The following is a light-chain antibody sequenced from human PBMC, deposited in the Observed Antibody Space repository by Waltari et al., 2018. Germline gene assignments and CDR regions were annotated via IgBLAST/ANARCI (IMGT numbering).Light chain of an antibody. Sequence: ILTQSPATLSLSPGERATLSCRVSHDVERYLGWYQPKPGHAPRLLIYDASNRATGVPARFSGSGSGTDFTLTISSLEPEDFGVYYCQQRKVWPPLTFGGGTKVEIK. CDR2: DAS. CDR1: HDVERY. J-gene: IGKJ4*01. V-gene: IGKV3-11*01. CDR3: QQRKVWPPLT.